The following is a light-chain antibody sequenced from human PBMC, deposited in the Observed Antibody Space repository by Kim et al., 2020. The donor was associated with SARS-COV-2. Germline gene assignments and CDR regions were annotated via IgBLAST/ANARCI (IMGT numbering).Light chain of an antibody. V-gene: IGKV3-15*01. CDR1: QSINTK. CDR3: QQSNNWPPLT. J-gene: IGKJ4*01. Sequence: EIVMTQSPATLSVSPGERATLFCRASQSINTKLAWYQQKPGQAPRLLIYDASTRATGIPARFSGSGSGTEFTLTISSLQSQDFAVYYCQQSNNWPPLTFGRGTKLEIK. CDR2: DAS.